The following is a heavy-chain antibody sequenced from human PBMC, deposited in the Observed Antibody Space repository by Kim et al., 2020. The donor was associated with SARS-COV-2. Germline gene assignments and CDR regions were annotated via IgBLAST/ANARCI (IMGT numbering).Heavy chain of an antibody. Sequence: GGSLRLSCAASGFTFSDYYLSWIRQAPGKGLEWLSYISSSGSYTNYEDSVRGRFTISRDNAKNSLYLQMNNLRAEDTAVYYCARARVGSSAWYYFDYWGPRPLVTVSS. J-gene: IGHJ4*01. D-gene: IGHD6-19*01. CDR1: GFTFSDYY. CDR3: ARARVGSSAWYYFDY. V-gene: IGHV3-11*05. CDR2: ISSSGSYT.